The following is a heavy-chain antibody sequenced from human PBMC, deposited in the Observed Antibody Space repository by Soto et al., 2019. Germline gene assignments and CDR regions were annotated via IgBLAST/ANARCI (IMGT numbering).Heavy chain of an antibody. CDR2: INHRGST. CDR1: GGSLIYYQ. Sequence: QVQLQQWGAGLLKPSETLSLTCAVSGGSLIYYQWSWIRQPPGKGLERIGEINHRGSTNYNPSLQSRATISIETFSHQFSLKLSSVTAAYTAVYYCARRPDGFDIWSQGTMVTVSS. V-gene: IGHV4-34*01. CDR3: ARRPDGFDI. J-gene: IGHJ3*02.